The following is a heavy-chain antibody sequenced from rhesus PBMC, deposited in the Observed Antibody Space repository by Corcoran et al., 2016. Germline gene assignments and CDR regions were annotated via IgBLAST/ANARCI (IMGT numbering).Heavy chain of an antibody. CDR3: ARGLFYFDY. J-gene: IGHJ4*01. Sequence: QVQLPESGPGLVKPSETLSLPCAVSGGSLKTNHWTWIRPPPGKGLEWIGIISPTDGSTNQNTYLRSRITISTDTAKNQVSLKVTSLTAADTAVYYWARGLFYFDYWGQGVLVSVSS. V-gene: IGHV4-173*01. D-gene: IGHD2-21*01. CDR1: GGSLKTNH. CDR2: ISPTDGST.